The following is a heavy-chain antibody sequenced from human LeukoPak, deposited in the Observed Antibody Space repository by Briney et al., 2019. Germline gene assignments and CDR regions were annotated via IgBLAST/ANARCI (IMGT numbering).Heavy chain of an antibody. Sequence: ASVKVSCKASGYTFTSYAMNWVRQAPGQGLEWMGWINTNTGNPTYAQGFTGRFVFSLDTSVGTAYLQISSLKAEDTAVYYCARGGGAAAGYYYGMDVWGQGTTVTVSS. CDR3: ARGGGAAAGYYYGMDV. D-gene: IGHD6-13*01. CDR2: INTNTGNP. J-gene: IGHJ6*02. CDR1: GYTFTSYA. V-gene: IGHV7-4-1*02.